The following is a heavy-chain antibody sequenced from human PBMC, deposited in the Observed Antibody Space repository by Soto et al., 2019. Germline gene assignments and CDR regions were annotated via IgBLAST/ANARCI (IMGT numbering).Heavy chain of an antibody. V-gene: IGHV4-39*01. Sequence: SETLSLTCTVSGGSISSSSYYWGWIRQPPGKGLEWIGSIYYSGSTYYNPSLKSRVTISVDTSKNQFSLKLSSVTAADTAVYYCAGQIVVVPAAMKAGWFDPWGQGTLVTVSS. D-gene: IGHD2-2*01. CDR2: IYYSGST. CDR1: GGSISSSSYY. J-gene: IGHJ5*02. CDR3: AGQIVVVPAAMKAGWFDP.